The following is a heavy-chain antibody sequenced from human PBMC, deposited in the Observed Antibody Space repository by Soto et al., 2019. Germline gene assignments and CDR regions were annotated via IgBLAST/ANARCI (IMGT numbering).Heavy chain of an antibody. CDR2: INHSGST. J-gene: IGHJ4*02. CDR1: GGSFSGYY. D-gene: IGHD6-6*01. CDR3: ARGTTAARLGF. V-gene: IGHV4-34*01. Sequence: SETLSLTCAVYGGSFSGYYWSWIRQPPGKGLEWIGEINHSGSTYYNPSLKSRVTISVDTSKNQFSLTLSTVTAADTAVYYCARGTTAARLGFWGQGNQVTVSS.